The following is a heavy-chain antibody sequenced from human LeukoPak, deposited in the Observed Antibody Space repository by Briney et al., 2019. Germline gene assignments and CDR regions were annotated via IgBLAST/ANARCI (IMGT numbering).Heavy chain of an antibody. CDR3: ARAITVHFDY. CDR1: GFTFSSYS. CDR2: ISSSSSYI. D-gene: IGHD3-10*01. Sequence: PGGSLRLSCAASGFTFSSYSMNWVRQAPGKGLEWVSSISSSSSYIYYADSVKGRFTISRDNAKNSLYLQMNSLRAEDTAVYYCARAITVHFDYWAREPWSPSPQ. V-gene: IGHV3-21*01. J-gene: IGHJ4*02.